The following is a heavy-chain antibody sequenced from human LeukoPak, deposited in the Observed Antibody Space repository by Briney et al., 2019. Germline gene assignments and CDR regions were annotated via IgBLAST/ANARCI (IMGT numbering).Heavy chain of an antibody. CDR1: GLTFSNYW. J-gene: IGHJ6*03. CDR2: INSDGSST. D-gene: IGHD2/OR15-2a*01. CDR3: ARDAFHYYYYMDV. Sequence: GGSLRLSCAASGLTFSNYWMHWVRQAPGKGLVWVSRINSDGSSTSYADSVKGRFTISRDNAKNTLYVQMNSLRAEDTAVYYCARDAFHYYYYMDVWGQGTLVTVSS. V-gene: IGHV3-74*01.